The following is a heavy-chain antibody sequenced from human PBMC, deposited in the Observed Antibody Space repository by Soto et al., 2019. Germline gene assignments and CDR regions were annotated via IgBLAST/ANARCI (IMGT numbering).Heavy chain of an antibody. V-gene: IGHV4-59*01. J-gene: IGHJ4*02. D-gene: IGHD3-22*01. CDR3: ALRSMAVVPEY. CDR1: GDSISSYY. Sequence: QVQLQESGPGLVKPSETLSLTCAVSGDSISSYYCMWIRQPPGKGLESIGYLYYGRSANYNPSLKSRVTLSVDTSTNPCSLTLSSMTAADMAVYYCALRSMAVVPEYWGQGTLVTVSS. CDR2: LYYGRSA.